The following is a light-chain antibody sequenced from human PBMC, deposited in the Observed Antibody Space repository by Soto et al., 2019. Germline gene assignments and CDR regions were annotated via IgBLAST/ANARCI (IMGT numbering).Light chain of an antibody. J-gene: IGKJ1*01. CDR2: DAS. V-gene: IGKV1-5*01. CDR3: QQYNSYST. Sequence: DIQMTQSPSTLSASVGDRVTITCRASQSISSWLAWYQQKPGKAPKLLIYDASSLESGVPPRFSDSGSGTEFTLTISSLQPDDFATYYCQQYNSYSTFGQGTKVDIK. CDR1: QSISSW.